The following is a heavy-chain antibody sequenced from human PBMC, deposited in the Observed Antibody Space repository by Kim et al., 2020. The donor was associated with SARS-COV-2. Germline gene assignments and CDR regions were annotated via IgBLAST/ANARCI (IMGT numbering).Heavy chain of an antibody. V-gene: IGHV3-30*04. CDR1: GFTFSSYA. J-gene: IGHJ6*02. D-gene: IGHD4-17*01. CDR3: ATLSPYDYGDPAAGGLGMDV. CDR2: ISYDGSNK. Sequence: GGSLRLSCAASGFTFSSYAMHWVRQAPGKGLEWVAVISYDGSNKYYADSVKGRFTISRDNSKNTLYLQMNSLRAEDTAVYYCATLSPYDYGDPAAGGLGMDVWGQGTTVTVSS.